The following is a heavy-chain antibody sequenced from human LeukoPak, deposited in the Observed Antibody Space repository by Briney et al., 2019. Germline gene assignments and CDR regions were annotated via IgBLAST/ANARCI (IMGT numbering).Heavy chain of an antibody. Sequence: SETLSLTCTVSGGSISSYYWSWIRQPPGKGLEWIGYIYYSGSTNYNPSLKSRVTISVDTSKNQFSLKLSSVTAADTAVYYCARDLVTPHYDILTGYYDYYYYGMDVWGQGITVTVSS. CDR3: ARDLVTPHYDILTGYYDYYYYGMDV. CDR1: GGSISSYY. D-gene: IGHD3-9*01. J-gene: IGHJ6*02. CDR2: IYYSGST. V-gene: IGHV4-59*12.